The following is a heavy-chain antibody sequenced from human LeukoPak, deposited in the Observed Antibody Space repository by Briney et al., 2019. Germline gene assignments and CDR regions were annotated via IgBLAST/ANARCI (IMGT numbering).Heavy chain of an antibody. Sequence: SGPTLVNPTQTLTLTCTFSGFSLSTSGMCVSWIRQPPGKALEWLARIDWDDDKYYSTSLKTRLTISKDTSKNQVVLTMTNMDPVDTATYYCARMYSGSYYLDYWGQGTLVTVSS. V-gene: IGHV2-70*11. CDR3: ARMYSGSYYLDY. CDR2: IDWDDDK. J-gene: IGHJ4*02. CDR1: GFSLSTSGMC. D-gene: IGHD1-26*01.